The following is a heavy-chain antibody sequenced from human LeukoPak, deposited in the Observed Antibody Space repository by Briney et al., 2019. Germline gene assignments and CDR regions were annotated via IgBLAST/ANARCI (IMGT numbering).Heavy chain of an antibody. J-gene: IGHJ3*02. D-gene: IGHD3-10*01. CDR1: RGTFSSYA. CDR2: IIPIFGTA. Sequence: GAPVKVSCKASRGTFSSYAISWVRQAPGQGLEWMGGIIPIFGTANYAQKFQGRVTITADESTSTAYMELSSLRSEDTAVYYCAKDRVLWFGESDAFDIWGQGTMVTVSS. CDR3: AKDRVLWFGESDAFDI. V-gene: IGHV1-69*13.